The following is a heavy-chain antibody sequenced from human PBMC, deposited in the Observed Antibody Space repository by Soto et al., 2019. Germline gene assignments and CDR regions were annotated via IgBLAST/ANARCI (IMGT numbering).Heavy chain of an antibody. J-gene: IGHJ4*02. V-gene: IGHV4-34*01. CDR3: VRDGSSGWHFDS. CDR1: GGSFSGYY. CDR2: INHSGST. Sequence: SETLSLTCAVYGGSFSGYYWSWIRQPPGKGLEWIGEINHSGSTNYNPSLKSRVTISVDTSKNQFSLKLSSVTAADTAVYYCVRDGSSGWHFDSWGQGTLVTVSS. D-gene: IGHD6-19*01.